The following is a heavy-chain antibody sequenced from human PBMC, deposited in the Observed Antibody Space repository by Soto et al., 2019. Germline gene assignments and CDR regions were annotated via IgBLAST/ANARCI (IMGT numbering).Heavy chain of an antibody. CDR2: ISGSGGST. D-gene: IGHD3-16*02. V-gene: IGHV3-23*01. CDR1: GITFSTYA. CDR3: APLYDYISGSYRRPPYYFDY. J-gene: IGHJ4*02. Sequence: EVQLLESGGGLVQPGGSLRLSCAASGITFSTYAMTWVRQAPGKGLEWVSAISGSGGSTYYADSVQGRFTISRDNSKDTLSLQMNSLGAEDTAVYYCAPLYDYISGSYRRPPYYFDYWGQGTLVTVSS.